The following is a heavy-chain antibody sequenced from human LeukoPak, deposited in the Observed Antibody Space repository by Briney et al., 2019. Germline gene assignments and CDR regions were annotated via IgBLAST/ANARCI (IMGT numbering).Heavy chain of an antibody. J-gene: IGHJ4*02. D-gene: IGHD4-17*01. Sequence: PSETLSLTCTVSGGSISGYYWSWIRQPAGKGLEWIGRIYASGITNYNPSLKSRVTMSLDTSKNQFSLKVSSVTAADTAVYYCARVTPFTTLIDYWGQGTLVTVSS. V-gene: IGHV4-4*07. CDR3: ARVTPFTTLIDY. CDR2: IYASGIT. CDR1: GGSISGYY.